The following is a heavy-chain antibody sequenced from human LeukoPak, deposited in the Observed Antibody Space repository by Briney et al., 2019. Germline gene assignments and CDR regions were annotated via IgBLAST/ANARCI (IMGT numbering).Heavy chain of an antibody. CDR1: GFVFKNFE. CDR3: ATKVPGTSHFSN. V-gene: IGHV3-48*03. J-gene: IGHJ4*02. CDR2: ITGSGTSI. Sequence: GGSLILSCAASGFVFKNFEMNWVRQARGKGLEWVSHITGSGTSIFYAASVKGRFTISRDNAKNSLYLDMYSLSAEDTAVYYCATKVPGTSHFSNWGQGTRVTVSS. D-gene: IGHD6-19*01.